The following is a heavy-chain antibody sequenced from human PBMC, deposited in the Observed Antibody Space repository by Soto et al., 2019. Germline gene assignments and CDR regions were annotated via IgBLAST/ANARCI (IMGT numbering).Heavy chain of an antibody. D-gene: IGHD1-1*01. J-gene: IGHJ5*02. CDR1: GGSISSSSYY. Sequence: SETLSLTCTVSGGSISSSSYYWGWIRQPPGKGLEWIGSIYYSGSTYYNPSLKSRVTISVDKSKNQFSLKLNTVTAADTAVYYCARDQLEGNWFDPWGQGTLVTVSS. CDR2: IYYSGST. V-gene: IGHV4-39*07. CDR3: ARDQLEGNWFDP.